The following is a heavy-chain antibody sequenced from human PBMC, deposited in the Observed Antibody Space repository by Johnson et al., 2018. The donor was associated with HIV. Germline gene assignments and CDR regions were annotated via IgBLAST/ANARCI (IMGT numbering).Heavy chain of an antibody. CDR1: GFNFDDYG. CDR2: INWNGGST. Sequence: VQLVESGGGVVRPGGSLRLSCAASGFNFDDYGMSWVRQAPGKGLEWVSGINWNGGSTGSADSVKGRFTISRDNSKNTLYLQMNSLRAEDTAVYYCARERQLESSAFDIWGQGTMVTVSS. CDR3: ARERQLESSAFDI. J-gene: IGHJ3*02. V-gene: IGHV3-20*04. D-gene: IGHD6-6*01.